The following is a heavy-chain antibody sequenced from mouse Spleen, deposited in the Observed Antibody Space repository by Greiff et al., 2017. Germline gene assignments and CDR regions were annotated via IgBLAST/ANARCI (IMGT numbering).Heavy chain of an antibody. V-gene: IGHV5-9-3*01. Sequence: DVKLVESGGGLVKPGGSLKLSCAASGFTFSSYAMSWVRQTPEKRLEWVATISSGGSYTYYPDSVKGRFTISRDNAKNTLYLQMSSLRSEDTAMYYCARQGITTGYFDYWGQGTTLTVSS. CDR2: ISSGGSYT. CDR3: ARQGITTGYFDY. CDR1: GFTFSSYA. J-gene: IGHJ2*01. D-gene: IGHD1-1*01.